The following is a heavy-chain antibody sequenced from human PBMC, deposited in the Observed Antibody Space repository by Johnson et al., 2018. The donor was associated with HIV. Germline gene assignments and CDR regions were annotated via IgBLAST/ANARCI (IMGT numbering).Heavy chain of an antibody. J-gene: IGHJ3*02. CDR1: GFTFDDYG. D-gene: IGHD1-26*01. V-gene: IGHV3-20*04. CDR2: INWNGGST. Sequence: VQLVESGGGVVRPGGSLRLSCAASGFTFDDYGMSWVRQAPGKGLEWVSGINWNGGSTGYADSVKGRFTISRENAKNSLYLQMNSLRAGDTAVYYCARACGSYFAFDIWGQGTMVTVSS. CDR3: ARACGSYFAFDI.